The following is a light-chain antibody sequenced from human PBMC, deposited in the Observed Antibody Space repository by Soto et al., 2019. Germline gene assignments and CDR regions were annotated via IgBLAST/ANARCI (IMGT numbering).Light chain of an antibody. CDR2: QVS. J-gene: IGKJ1*01. Sequence: VVLTQSPLSLPFTLGQPASSSCRSSQSLIYSNGNTYLDWYQQRPGQSPRRLIYQVSHRDSGVPDRVTGSGSGSGTDFTLKISRGEAEYVGFYYCMEGTPSFGQGTKVE. V-gene: IGKV2-30*01. CDR3: MEGTPS. CDR1: QSLIYSNGNTY.